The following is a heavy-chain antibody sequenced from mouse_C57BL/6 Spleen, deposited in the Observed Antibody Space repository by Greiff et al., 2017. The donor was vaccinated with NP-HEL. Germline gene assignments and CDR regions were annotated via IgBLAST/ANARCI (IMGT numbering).Heavy chain of an antibody. CDR3: ARWMVPYYFDY. Sequence: VQLQESGPELVKPGASVKISCKASGYAFSSSWMNWVKQRPGKGLEWIGRIYPGDGDTNYNGKFKGKATLTADKSSSTAYMQLSSLTSEDSAVYFCARWMVPYYFDYWGQGTTLTVSS. CDR1: GYAFSSSW. J-gene: IGHJ2*01. D-gene: IGHD2-3*01. V-gene: IGHV1-82*01. CDR2: IYPGDGDT.